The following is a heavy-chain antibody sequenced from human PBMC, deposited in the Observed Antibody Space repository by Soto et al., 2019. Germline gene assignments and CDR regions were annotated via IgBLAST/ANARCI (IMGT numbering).Heavy chain of an antibody. CDR2: IIPIFGTA. Sequence: SVKVSCKASGGTFSSYAISWVRQAPGQGLEWMGGIIPIFGTANYAQKFQGRVTITADESTSTAYMELSSLRSEDTAVYYCARGGDGYNVSPFDYWGQGTLVTVSS. CDR3: ARGGDGYNVSPFDY. V-gene: IGHV1-69*13. D-gene: IGHD5-12*01. CDR1: GGTFSSYA. J-gene: IGHJ4*02.